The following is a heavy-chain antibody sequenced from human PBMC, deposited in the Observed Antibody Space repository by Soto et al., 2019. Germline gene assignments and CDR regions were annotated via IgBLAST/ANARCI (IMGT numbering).Heavy chain of an antibody. CDR3: ATSTRDTHTWKQCSSGRDV. D-gene: IGHD1-1*01. Sequence: ASVKVSCKASEDTFTRYVIHWVRQAPGQRLEWMGWINAGNGNTKYSQNFQGRVTITRDASASTAYMELSSLRSQDTAVYYCATSTRDTHTWKQCSSGRDVGGKG. V-gene: IGHV1-3*01. CDR1: EDTFTRYV. J-gene: IGHJ6*03. CDR2: INAGNGNT.